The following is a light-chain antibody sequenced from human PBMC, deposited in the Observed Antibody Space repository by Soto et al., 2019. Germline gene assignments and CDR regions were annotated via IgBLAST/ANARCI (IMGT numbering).Light chain of an antibody. CDR1: SSNIGSNT. V-gene: IGLV1-44*01. CDR3: ATCDDSRNGYV. CDR2: DND. J-gene: IGLJ1*01. Sequence: QSVLTQPPSASGTPGQRVTISASGSSSNIGSNTVSWYQQLPGTAPKLLIYDNDERPSGVPARFSGSKSGTSASLAISGLQSEDEADYYCATCDDSRNGYVFGPGTKVTVL.